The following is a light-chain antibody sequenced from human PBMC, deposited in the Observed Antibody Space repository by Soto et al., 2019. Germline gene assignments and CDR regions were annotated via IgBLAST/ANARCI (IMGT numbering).Light chain of an antibody. Sequence: EIVMTQSPATLSVSPGERATLSCRASQSVSSIYLAWYQQKPGQAPRLLIYGASSRASGIPDRFSGVGSGTDFTLTISRLEPEDFAVYYCQQYGSTPIPFGQGTRLEIK. CDR3: QQYGSTPIP. CDR2: GAS. CDR1: QSVSSIY. J-gene: IGKJ5*01. V-gene: IGKV3-20*01.